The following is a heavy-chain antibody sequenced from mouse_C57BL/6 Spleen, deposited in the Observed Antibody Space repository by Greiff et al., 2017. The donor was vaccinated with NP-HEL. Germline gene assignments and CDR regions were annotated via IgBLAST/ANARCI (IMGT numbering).Heavy chain of an antibody. Sequence: VQLQQSGAELVRPGASVKLSCTASGFTFTDYYMHWVKQRPEQGLEWIGRIDPEDGDTEYAPKFQGKATMTADTSSNTAYLQLSSLTSEDTAVYYCTTGTSYYAMDDWGQGTSVTVSS. J-gene: IGHJ4*01. V-gene: IGHV14-1*01. D-gene: IGHD2-14*01. CDR1: GFTFTDYY. CDR2: IDPEDGDT. CDR3: TTGTSYYAMDD.